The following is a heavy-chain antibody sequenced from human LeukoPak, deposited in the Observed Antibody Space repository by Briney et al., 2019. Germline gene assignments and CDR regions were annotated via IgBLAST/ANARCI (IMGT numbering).Heavy chain of an antibody. D-gene: IGHD6-19*01. Sequence: PSETLFLTCSVLGVSITSYYWSWIRQPPGKGLEWIGYIYYRGSTNYNPSLKSRVTISVDTSKNQFSLKLSSVTAADTAVYYCARDSYSSGWYYFDYWGQGTLVTVSS. CDR3: ARDSYSSGWYYFDY. CDR2: IYYRGST. J-gene: IGHJ4*02. CDR1: GVSITSYY. V-gene: IGHV4-59*01.